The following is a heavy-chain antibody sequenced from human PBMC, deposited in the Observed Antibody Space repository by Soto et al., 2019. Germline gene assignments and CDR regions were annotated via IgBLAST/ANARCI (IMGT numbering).Heavy chain of an antibody. D-gene: IGHD5-12*01. Sequence: QVQLVQSGAEVKKPGSSVKVSCKASGGTFNNYPITWVRQAPGQGLEWMGGSIPIFGTANYAQKFQGRVTITVDASTSTAYMELSSLRSEDTAVYDCARGRGYSGDDHYYYFDMDFWGQLTTVTVSS. CDR3: ARGRGYSGDDHYYYFDMDF. V-gene: IGHV1-69*01. CDR2: SIPIFGTA. J-gene: IGHJ6*02. CDR1: GGTFNNYP.